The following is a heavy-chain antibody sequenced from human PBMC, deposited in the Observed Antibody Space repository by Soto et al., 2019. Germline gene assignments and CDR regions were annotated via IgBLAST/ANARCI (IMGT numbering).Heavy chain of an antibody. CDR3: ASFGTLGYRSGGSSHCNWFDP. CDR2: IIPIFGTA. J-gene: IGHJ5*02. CDR1: GGTFSSYA. Sequence: QVQLVQSGAEVKKPGSSVKVSCKASGGTFSSYAISWVRQAPGQGREWRGGIIPIFGTANYGQKFQGRVTITADKSTNTPYMALGSLRSADTAACYCASFGTLGYRSGGSSHCNWFDPWGKGTLVTVSS. V-gene: IGHV1-69*14. D-gene: IGHD2-15*01.